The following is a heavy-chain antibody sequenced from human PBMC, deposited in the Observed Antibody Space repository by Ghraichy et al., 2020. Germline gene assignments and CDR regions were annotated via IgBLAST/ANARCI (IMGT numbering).Heavy chain of an antibody. J-gene: IGHJ4*02. CDR3: VAGIWFGDGDF. CDR2: IKSKTDGGTT. CDR1: GFTFSNAW. Sequence: GGSLRLSCAASGFTFSNAWMSWVRQAPGKGLEWIGRIKSKTDGGTTDYAAPVKGRFTISRDDSKNMLFMQMTSLKTEDTAVYYCVAGIWFGDGDFWGQGNMVTVSS. D-gene: IGHD3-10*01. V-gene: IGHV3-15*01.